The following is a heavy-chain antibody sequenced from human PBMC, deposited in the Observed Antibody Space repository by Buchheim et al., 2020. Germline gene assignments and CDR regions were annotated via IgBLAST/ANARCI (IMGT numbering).Heavy chain of an antibody. CDR3: TRSANFFRGMDV. J-gene: IGHJ6*02. CDR2: INPDGSDT. CDR1: GFTFSSDW. V-gene: IGHV3-74*01. Sequence: EERLVESGGGLGQPGGSLRLSCAASGFTFSSDWMHWVRQAPGKGLVWVSRINPDGSDTTYADSVKVRFTISRDNGRNTMYLQMNSLRGEDTAIYYCTRSANFFRGMDVWGQGTT. D-gene: IGHD2-15*01.